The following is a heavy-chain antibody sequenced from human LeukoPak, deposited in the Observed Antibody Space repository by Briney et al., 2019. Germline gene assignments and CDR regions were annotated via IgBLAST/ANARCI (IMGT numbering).Heavy chain of an antibody. V-gene: IGHV4-59*01. Sequence: SETLSLTCTVSGGSISSYYWSWIRQPPGKGLEWIGYIYYSGSTNYNPSLKSRVTISVDTSKNQFSLKLSSVTAADTAVYYCARRFNRVYARYHYYYMDVWGKGTTVTVSS. CDR2: IYYSGST. CDR1: GGSISSYY. CDR3: ARRFNRVYARYHYYYMDV. J-gene: IGHJ6*03. D-gene: IGHD2-8*01.